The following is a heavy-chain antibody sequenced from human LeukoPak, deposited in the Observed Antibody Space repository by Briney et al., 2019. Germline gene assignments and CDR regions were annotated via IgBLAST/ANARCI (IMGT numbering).Heavy chain of an antibody. CDR1: GFTFSSYA. Sequence: GGSLRLSCAASGFTFSSYAMSWVRQAPGKGLEWVSAISGSGGSTYYADSVKGRFTISRDNSKNTLYLQMNSLRAEDTAVYYCARDWAGDSGYDFVDYWGQGTLVTVSS. D-gene: IGHD5-12*01. CDR2: ISGSGGST. CDR3: ARDWAGDSGYDFVDY. V-gene: IGHV3-23*01. J-gene: IGHJ4*02.